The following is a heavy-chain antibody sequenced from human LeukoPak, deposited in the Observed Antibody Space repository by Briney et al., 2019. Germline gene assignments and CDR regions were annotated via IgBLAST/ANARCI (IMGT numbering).Heavy chain of an antibody. V-gene: IGHV3-7*01. CDR2: IKQDGSEK. CDR3: ARDHAGSGRAFDH. CDR1: GFTFSSYW. Sequence: PGGSLRLSCAASGFTFSSYWMCWVRQAPGKGLEWVANIKQDGSEKYYVDSVKGRFTISRDNSMNTVYLEMSSLRLEDTAVYYCARDHAGSGRAFDHWGQGTLVTVSS. J-gene: IGHJ4*02. D-gene: IGHD2-15*01.